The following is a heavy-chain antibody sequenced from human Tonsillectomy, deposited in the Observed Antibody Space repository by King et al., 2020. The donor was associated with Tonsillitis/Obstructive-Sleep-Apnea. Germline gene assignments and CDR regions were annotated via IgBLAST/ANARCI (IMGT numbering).Heavy chain of an antibody. D-gene: IGHD5-24*01. Sequence: VQLVESGGGVVQPGRSPRLSCAASGFTFSSYGMHWVRQAPGKGLEWVAVISYDGSNKYYADSVKGRFTISRDNSKNTLYLQMNSLRAEDTAVYYCAKGPRGRWLQGGPWAFDIWGQGTMVTVSS. CDR2: ISYDGSNK. J-gene: IGHJ3*02. CDR3: AKGPRGRWLQGGPWAFDI. V-gene: IGHV3-30*18. CDR1: GFTFSSYG.